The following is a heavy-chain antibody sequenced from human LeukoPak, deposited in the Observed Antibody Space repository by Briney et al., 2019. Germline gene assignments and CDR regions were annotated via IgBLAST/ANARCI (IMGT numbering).Heavy chain of an antibody. D-gene: IGHD3-10*01. CDR2: ISSSSSTI. Sequence: PGGSLRLSCAASGFTFSSYSMNWVRQAPRKGLEWVSYISSSSSTIYYADSVKGRFTISRDNAKNSLYLQMNSLRAEDTAVYYCARYAGDYYGSGSYRAFDIWGQGTMVTVSS. J-gene: IGHJ3*02. CDR1: GFTFSSYS. CDR3: ARYAGDYYGSGSYRAFDI. V-gene: IGHV3-48*04.